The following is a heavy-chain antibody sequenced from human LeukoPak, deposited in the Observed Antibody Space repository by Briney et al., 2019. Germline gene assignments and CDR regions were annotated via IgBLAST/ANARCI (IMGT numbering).Heavy chain of an antibody. Sequence: GGSLRLSCAASGFTFSSYAMHWVRQAPGKGLYWVAVISFDGSNKYYTDSVKGRFTISRDNSKNTLYLQMNSLRPEDTAVYYCARGDLHYYDSTRRGLDIWGQGTMVTVSS. CDR1: GFTFSSYA. CDR3: ARGDLHYYDSTRRGLDI. D-gene: IGHD3-10*01. J-gene: IGHJ3*02. CDR2: ISFDGSNK. V-gene: IGHV3-30*04.